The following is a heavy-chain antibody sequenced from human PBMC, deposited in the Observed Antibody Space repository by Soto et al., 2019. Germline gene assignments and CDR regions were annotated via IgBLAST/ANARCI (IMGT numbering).Heavy chain of an antibody. CDR3: AKGYNYDRSGNPDY. D-gene: IGHD3-22*01. Sequence: EVQLVESGGGLVQPGRSLRLSCAAYGFTFDDYAMHWVRQAPGKGLEWVSGINWNSGSIGYADSVKGRFTISRDNAKNSLYLQMNSLRTEDTALYYCAKGYNYDRSGNPDYWGQGTLVTVSS. CDR2: INWNSGSI. V-gene: IGHV3-9*01. CDR1: GFTFDDYA. J-gene: IGHJ4*02.